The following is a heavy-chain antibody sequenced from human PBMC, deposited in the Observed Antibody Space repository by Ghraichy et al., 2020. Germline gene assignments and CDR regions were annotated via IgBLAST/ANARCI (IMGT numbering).Heavy chain of an antibody. CDR3: ARQGGGSSGYYDPKRLFDY. CDR2: IYYSGST. V-gene: IGHV4-39*01. CDR1: GGSISSSSYY. Sequence: SETLSLTFTVSGGSISSSSYYWGWIRQPPGKGLEWIGSIYYSGSTYYNPSLKSRVTISVDTSKNHFSLKLSSVTAADTAVYYCARQGGGSSGYYDPKRLFDYWGQGTLVTVSS. J-gene: IGHJ4*02. D-gene: IGHD3-22*01.